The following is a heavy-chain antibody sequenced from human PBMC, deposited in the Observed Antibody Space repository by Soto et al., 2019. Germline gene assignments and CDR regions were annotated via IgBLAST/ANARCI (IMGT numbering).Heavy chain of an antibody. CDR2: ISSSSSYI. CDR1: GFTFSSYS. Sequence: GGSMRLSCAASGFTFSSYSMNWGRQTPGKGLEWVSSISSSSSYIYYADSVKGRFTIYRDNAKNSLYLQMNSLRAEDTAVYYCASYIGYDSSGYDAFDIWGQGTMVTVSS. V-gene: IGHV3-21*01. D-gene: IGHD3-22*01. J-gene: IGHJ3*02. CDR3: ASYIGYDSSGYDAFDI.